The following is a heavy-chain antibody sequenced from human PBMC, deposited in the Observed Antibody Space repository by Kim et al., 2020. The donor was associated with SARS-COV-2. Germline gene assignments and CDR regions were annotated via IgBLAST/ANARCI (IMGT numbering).Heavy chain of an antibody. Sequence: GGSLRLSCAASGFTFINYPMNWVRQAPGKGLEWVSYISSSSTTIYYADSVKGRFTISRDTATDSLDLQMNSLRAEDTAVYYCARGRSYEPFDYWGQGTLVTVSS. CDR1: GFTFINYP. V-gene: IGHV3-48*01. CDR3: ARGRSYEPFDY. J-gene: IGHJ4*02. D-gene: IGHD3-16*01. CDR2: ISSSSTTI.